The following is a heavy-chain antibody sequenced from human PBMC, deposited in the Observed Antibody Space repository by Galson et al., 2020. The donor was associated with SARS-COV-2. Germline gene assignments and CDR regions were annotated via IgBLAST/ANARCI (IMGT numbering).Heavy chain of an antibody. Sequence: SVKVSCKASGGTFSSYAISWVRQAPGQGLEWMGGIIPIFGTANYAQKFQGRVTITADESTSTAYMELSSLRSEDTAVYYCARGGYSSSRPNYYYYMDVWGKGTTVTV. D-gene: IGHD6-6*01. CDR2: IIPIFGTA. J-gene: IGHJ6*03. CDR1: GGTFSSYA. CDR3: ARGGYSSSRPNYYYYMDV. V-gene: IGHV1-69*13.